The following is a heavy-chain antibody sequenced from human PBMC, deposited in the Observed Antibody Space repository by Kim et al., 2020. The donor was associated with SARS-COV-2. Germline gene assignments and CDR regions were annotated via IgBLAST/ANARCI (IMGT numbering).Heavy chain of an antibody. V-gene: IGHV4-61*01. CDR2: IYYSGST. J-gene: IGHJ4*02. Sequence: SETLSLTCTVSGGSVSSGSYYWSWIRQPPGKGLEWIGYIYYSGSTNYNPSLKSRVTISVDTSKNQFSLKLSSVTAADTAVYYCARGSKAQGIVGDITKTHMPRTFDYWGQGTLVTVSS. CDR3: ARGSKAQGIVGDITKTHMPRTFDY. CDR1: GGSVSSGSYY. D-gene: IGHD1-26*01.